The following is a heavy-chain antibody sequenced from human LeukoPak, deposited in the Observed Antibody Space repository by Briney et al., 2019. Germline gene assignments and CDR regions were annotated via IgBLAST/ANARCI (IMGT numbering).Heavy chain of an antibody. D-gene: IGHD2-15*01. CDR3: ARGVGYCSGGRCPFDY. V-gene: IGHV4-39*07. Sequence: SETLSLTCSVSGASLSTSPYYWGWIRQPPGKGLEWIGSIYHSGSTYYNPSLESRVTISVDTSKNQFSLKVISVTAADTAVYYCARGVGYCSGGRCPFDYWGRGTQVTVSS. J-gene: IGHJ4*01. CDR2: IYHSGST. CDR1: GASLSTSPYY.